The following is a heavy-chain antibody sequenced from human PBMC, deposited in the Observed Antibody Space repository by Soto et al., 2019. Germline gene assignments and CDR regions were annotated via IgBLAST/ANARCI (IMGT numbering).Heavy chain of an antibody. CDR2: IYYSGST. J-gene: IGHJ5*02. Sequence: TETLSLTCTVSGGSISSYYWSWIRQPPGKGLEWIGYIYYSGSTNYNPSLKSRVTMSVDTSKNQFSLKLSSVTAADTAVYYCARGLAFYYDILTGYVWFDPWGQGTLVTVSS. CDR1: GGSISSYY. CDR3: ARGLAFYYDILTGYVWFDP. V-gene: IGHV4-59*01. D-gene: IGHD3-9*01.